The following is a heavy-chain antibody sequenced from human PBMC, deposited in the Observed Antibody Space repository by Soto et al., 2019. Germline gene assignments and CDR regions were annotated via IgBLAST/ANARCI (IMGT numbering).Heavy chain of an antibody. CDR2: IYYSGST. J-gene: IGHJ3*02. CDR3: ARAELRYFDWLLEHAFDI. CDR1: GGSISSYY. D-gene: IGHD3-9*01. Sequence: SETLSLTCTVSGGSISSYYWSWIRQPPGKGLEWIGYIYYSGSTNYNPSLKSRVTISVDTSKNQFSLKLSSVTAADTAVYYCARAELRYFDWLLEHAFDIWGQGTMVTVSS. V-gene: IGHV4-59*01.